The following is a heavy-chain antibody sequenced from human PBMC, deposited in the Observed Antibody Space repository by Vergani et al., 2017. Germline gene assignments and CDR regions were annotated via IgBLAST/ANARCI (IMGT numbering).Heavy chain of an antibody. CDR3: ARRYSYGYCVDY. Sequence: QLQLQESGPGLVKPSETLSLTCTVSGGSISSSSYYWGLIRQPPGQGLEWIGSIYYSGRTYYNPSLKSRVTISVDTSKNQFALKRSSVTAADTAVYYCARRYSYGYCVDYWGQGTLVTVSS. D-gene: IGHD5-18*01. CDR2: IYYSGRT. V-gene: IGHV4-39*01. J-gene: IGHJ4*02. CDR1: GGSISSSSYY.